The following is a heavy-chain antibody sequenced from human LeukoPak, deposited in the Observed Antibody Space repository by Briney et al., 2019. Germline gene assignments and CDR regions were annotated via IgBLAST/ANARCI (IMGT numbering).Heavy chain of an antibody. CDR1: GFSFSTYT. V-gene: IGHV3-23*01. CDR3: AKERQTGDYFTSDF. J-gene: IGHJ4*02. D-gene: IGHD4-17*01. CDR2: INGRGDRT. Sequence: GGSLRLSCAASGFSFSTYTMNWVRQAPGKGLEWVSAINGRGDRTFYADSVKGQFTISRDNSKSTVYLQMNSLRADDTAVYYCAKERQTGDYFTSDFWGQGTLVTVSS.